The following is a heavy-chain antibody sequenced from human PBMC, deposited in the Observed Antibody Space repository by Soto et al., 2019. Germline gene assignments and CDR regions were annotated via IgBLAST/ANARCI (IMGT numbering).Heavy chain of an antibody. Sequence: EVQLLESGGDLVQRGGSLRLSCAAYGFTFSNYGMSWVRQAPGKGLEWVSSISAGGGTTYYADSVMGRFTISRDNSENILYLQLNSLRADETAVFYCVKDKYDSGSSMGNWFDPWGQGTLVTVSS. CDR1: GFTFSNYG. CDR3: VKDKYDSGSSMGNWFDP. V-gene: IGHV3-23*01. J-gene: IGHJ5*02. CDR2: ISAGGGTT. D-gene: IGHD3-10*01.